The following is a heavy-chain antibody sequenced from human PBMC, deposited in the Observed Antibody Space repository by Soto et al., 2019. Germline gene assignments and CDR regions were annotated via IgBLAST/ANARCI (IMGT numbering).Heavy chain of an antibody. V-gene: IGHV1-18*01. CDR2: ISAYNGNT. CDR1: GYTFTSYG. J-gene: IGHJ5*01. CDR3: ARLIGNSWLDS. Sequence: EASVKVSCKASGYTFTSYGISWVRQAPGQGLEWMGWISAYNGNTNYAQKLQGRVTMTTDTSNNQLSLQLNSVTPDDTAVYYCARLIGNSWLDSWGQGTLVTVS. D-gene: IGHD2-8*01.